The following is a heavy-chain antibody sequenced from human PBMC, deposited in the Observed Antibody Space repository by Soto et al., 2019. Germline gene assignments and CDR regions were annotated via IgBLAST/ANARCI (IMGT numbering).Heavy chain of an antibody. Sequence: GGSLRLSCAASGFTFSSHGMHWVRQAPGKGLEWVAIISHDGNKKYYADSVKGRFTISRDNSKNTLFLQMNSLRTEDTAVYYYAKIPFSVLTPFDYWGQGTLVTVSS. J-gene: IGHJ4*02. V-gene: IGHV3-30*18. CDR1: GFTFSSHG. CDR3: AKIPFSVLTPFDY. D-gene: IGHD3-16*01. CDR2: ISHDGNKK.